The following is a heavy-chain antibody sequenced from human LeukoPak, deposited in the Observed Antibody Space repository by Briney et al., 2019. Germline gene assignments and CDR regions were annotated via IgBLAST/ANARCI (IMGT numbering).Heavy chain of an antibody. Sequence: SETLSLTCTVSGGSISSYYWSWIRQPAGKGLEWIGRIYTSGSTNYNPSLKSRVTMSVDTSKNQFSLKLSSVTAADTAVYYCARAGTKLRYFDWSLDYWGQGTLVTASS. CDR3: ARAGTKLRYFDWSLDY. D-gene: IGHD3-9*01. J-gene: IGHJ4*02. CDR1: GGSISSYY. CDR2: IYTSGST. V-gene: IGHV4-4*07.